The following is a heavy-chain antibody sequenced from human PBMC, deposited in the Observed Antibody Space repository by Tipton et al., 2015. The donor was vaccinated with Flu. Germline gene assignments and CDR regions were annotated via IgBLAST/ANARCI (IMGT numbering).Heavy chain of an antibody. CDR3: ARVGRQGCY. Sequence: SLRLSCSASGFTFSSFGMHWVRQAPGKGLEWVALIRYDGSYKYYADSVNGRFSISRDNSKNTLYLQMNSLRAEDTAVYYCARVGRQGCYWGQGTLVTVSS. V-gene: IGHV3-30*12. CDR1: GFTFSSFG. J-gene: IGHJ4*02. CDR2: IRYDGSYK.